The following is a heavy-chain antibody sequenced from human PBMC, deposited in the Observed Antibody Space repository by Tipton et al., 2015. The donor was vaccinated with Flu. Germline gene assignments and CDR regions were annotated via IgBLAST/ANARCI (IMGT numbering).Heavy chain of an antibody. CDR2: IYYSGST. V-gene: IGHV4-59*07. D-gene: IGHD3-16*01. J-gene: IGHJ5*02. Sequence: TLSLTCSISGDSISSYYWSWIRQPPGKGLEWIGYIYYSGSTNYNPSLKSRVTISVDTSKNQFSLKLSSVTAADTAVYYCARARGPINWFDPWGQGTLVTVSS. CDR1: GDSISSYY. CDR3: ARARGPINWFDP.